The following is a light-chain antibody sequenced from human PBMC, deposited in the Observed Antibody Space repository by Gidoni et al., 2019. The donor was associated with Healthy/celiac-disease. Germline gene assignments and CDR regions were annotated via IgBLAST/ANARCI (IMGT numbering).Light chain of an antibody. CDR2: DTS. CDR1: TGAVTSGHY. Sequence: QAAVTQEPSLTVSPPGTVTLTCGSSTGAVTSGHYPYWFQQKPGQAPRTLIYDTSNKHSWTPARFSGSLLGGKAALTLSGAQAEDEAEYYCLLSYSGAEYVFGTGTKVTVL. V-gene: IGLV7-46*01. CDR3: LLSYSGAEYV. J-gene: IGLJ1*01.